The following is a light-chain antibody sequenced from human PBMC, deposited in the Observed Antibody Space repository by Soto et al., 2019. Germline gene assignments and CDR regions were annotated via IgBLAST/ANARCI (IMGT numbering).Light chain of an antibody. CDR2: DAS. CDR1: QDISNY. CDR3: QQYDNLPRT. J-gene: IGKJ2*01. Sequence: DLQMTQSPSSLSASVGDRVTITCQASQDISNYLNWYQQKPGKAPKLLIYDASNLETGVPSRFSGSGSWTDFTFTISSLQPEDIATYYCQQYDNLPRTFGQGTKLEIK. V-gene: IGKV1-33*01.